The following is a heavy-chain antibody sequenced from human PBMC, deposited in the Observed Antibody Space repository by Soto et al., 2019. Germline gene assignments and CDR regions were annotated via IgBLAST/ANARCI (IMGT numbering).Heavy chain of an antibody. Sequence: GASVNVSCKASGGTFSSYAISWVRQAPGQGLEWMGGIIPIFGTANYAQKFQGRVTITADESTSTAYMELSSLRSEDTAVYYCASYIVVVVAAHKYGMDVWGQGTTVTVSS. CDR2: IIPIFGTA. CDR3: ASYIVVVVAAHKYGMDV. V-gene: IGHV1-69*13. D-gene: IGHD2-15*01. J-gene: IGHJ6*02. CDR1: GGTFSSYA.